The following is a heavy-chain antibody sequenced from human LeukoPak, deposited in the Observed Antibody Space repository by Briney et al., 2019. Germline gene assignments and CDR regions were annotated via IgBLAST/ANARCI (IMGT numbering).Heavy chain of an antibody. CDR1: GGTFSSYA. J-gene: IGHJ4*02. CDR3: ARGGRYCSSTSCSFDY. Sequence: SVKVSCKASGGTFSSYAISWVRQAPGQGLEWMGGIIPIFGTANYAQKFQGRVTITADESTSTAYMELSSLRSEDTAVYYCARGGRYCSSTSCSFDYWGQGTLVTVSS. CDR2: IIPIFGTA. D-gene: IGHD2-2*01. V-gene: IGHV1-69*13.